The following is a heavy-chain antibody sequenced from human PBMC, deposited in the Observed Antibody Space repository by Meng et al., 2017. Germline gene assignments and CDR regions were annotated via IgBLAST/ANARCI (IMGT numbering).Heavy chain of an antibody. CDR1: GFTFSSYW. J-gene: IGHJ4*02. Sequence: LSLTCAASGFTFSSYWMSWVRQAPGKGLEWVANIKQDGSEKYYVDSVKGRFTISRDNAKNSLYLQMNSLRAEDTAVYYCARENRLRYFDWLPGYWGQGTLVTVSS. D-gene: IGHD3-9*01. CDR2: IKQDGSEK. CDR3: ARENRLRYFDWLPGY. V-gene: IGHV3-7*01.